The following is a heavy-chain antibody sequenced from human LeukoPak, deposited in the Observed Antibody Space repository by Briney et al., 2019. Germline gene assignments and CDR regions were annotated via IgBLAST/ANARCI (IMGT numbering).Heavy chain of an antibody. CDR1: GFTFSSYS. Sequence: PGGSLRLSCAASGFTFSSYSMNWVRQAPGKGLEWVAVISYDGSNKYYADSVKGRFTISRDNSKNTLYLQMNSLRAEDTAVYYCAKVFFYGDYEGDYWGQGTLVTVSS. CDR2: ISYDGSNK. D-gene: IGHD4-17*01. J-gene: IGHJ4*02. V-gene: IGHV3-30*18. CDR3: AKVFFYGDYEGDY.